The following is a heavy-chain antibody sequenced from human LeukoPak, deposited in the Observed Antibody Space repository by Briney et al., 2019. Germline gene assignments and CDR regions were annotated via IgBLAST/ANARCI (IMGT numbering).Heavy chain of an antibody. CDR3: ATAPAAADSS. J-gene: IGHJ5*02. D-gene: IGHD6-13*01. V-gene: IGHV3-7*01. CDR2: INRDGTKT. CDR1: GFTLTSFW. Sequence: GGSLRLSCAASGFTLTSFWMTWVRQSPGKGLEWVANINRDGTKTTYVDSVKGRFTISRDNAKNSLFLRMSSLRAEDTAVYYCATAPAAADSSWGQGTLVAVSS.